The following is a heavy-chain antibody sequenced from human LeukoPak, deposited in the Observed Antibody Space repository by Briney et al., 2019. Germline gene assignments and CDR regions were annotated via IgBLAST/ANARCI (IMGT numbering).Heavy chain of an antibody. CDR1: GGSISSGGYS. Sequence: SETLSLTCAVPGGSISSGGYSWSWIRQPPGKGLEWIGYIYHSGSTYYNPSLKSRVTISVDRSKNQFSLKLSSVTAADTAVYYCARAHDYGTVDYYYYGMDVWGKGTTVTVSS. V-gene: IGHV4-30-2*01. CDR3: ARAHDYGTVDYYYYGMDV. CDR2: IYHSGST. J-gene: IGHJ6*04. D-gene: IGHD4-17*01.